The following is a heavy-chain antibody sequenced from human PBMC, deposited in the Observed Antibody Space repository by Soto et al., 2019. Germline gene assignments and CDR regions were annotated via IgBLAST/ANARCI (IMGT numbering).Heavy chain of an antibody. J-gene: IGHJ4*02. Sequence: SETLSLTCTVSGGSISLYYWNWIRQAPGKGLEWIGYIYYSGSTNYKPSLESRVTISVDTSKNQLSLKLRSVTAADTAVYYCARTTEKDGKEGLDYWGQGTLVTVSS. CDR2: IYYSGST. D-gene: IGHD4-4*01. V-gene: IGHV4-59*01. CDR3: ARTTEKDGKEGLDY. CDR1: GGSISLYY.